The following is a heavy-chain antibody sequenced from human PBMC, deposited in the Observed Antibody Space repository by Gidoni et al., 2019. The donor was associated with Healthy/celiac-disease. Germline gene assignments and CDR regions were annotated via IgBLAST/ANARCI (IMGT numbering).Heavy chain of an antibody. CDR2: IYYSGST. J-gene: IGHJ4*02. CDR3: ARHAYDFQLDY. D-gene: IGHD3-3*01. CDR1: GGSISSYY. Sequence: QVQLQESGPGLVKPSETLSLTCPVSGGSISSYYWSWIRQPPGKGLEWIGYIYYSGSTNYNPSLKSRVTISVDTSKNQFSLKLSSVTAADTAVYYCARHAYDFQLDYWGQGTLVTVSS. V-gene: IGHV4-59*08.